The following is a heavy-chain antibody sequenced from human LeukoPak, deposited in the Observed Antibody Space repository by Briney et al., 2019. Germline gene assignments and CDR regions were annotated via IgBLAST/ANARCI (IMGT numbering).Heavy chain of an antibody. CDR3: ARDWYNNSDAFDL. J-gene: IGHJ3*01. CDR2: IIPIFGTA. V-gene: IGHV1-69*06. D-gene: IGHD4-11*01. Sequence: ASVKVSCKASGYTFTNYYIHWVRQAPGQGLEWMGGIIPIFGTANYAQKFQGRVTITADKSTSTAYMDLSSLRSEDTAVYYCARDWYNNSDAFDLWGQGTMVTVSS. CDR1: GYTFTNYY.